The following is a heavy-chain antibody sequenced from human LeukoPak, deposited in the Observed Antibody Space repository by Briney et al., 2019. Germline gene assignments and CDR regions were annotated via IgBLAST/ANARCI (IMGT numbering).Heavy chain of an antibody. J-gene: IGHJ4*02. V-gene: IGHV3-23*01. CDR3: AKEQNSKGFFDY. Sequence: GGSLRLSCAASGFTFSTYAMSWVCQAPGKGLEWVSTISGSGAGTYYADSVKGRFTISRDNSKNTLYLQMNSLRAEDTAVYYCAKEQNSKGFFDYWGQGTLVTVSS. CDR2: ISGSGAGT. D-gene: IGHD4-23*01. CDR1: GFTFSTYA.